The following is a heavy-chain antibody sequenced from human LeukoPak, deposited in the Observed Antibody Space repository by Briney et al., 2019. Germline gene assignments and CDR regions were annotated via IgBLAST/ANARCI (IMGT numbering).Heavy chain of an antibody. CDR2: IYTTEST. D-gene: IGHD3-22*01. Sequence: SQTLSLTCTVSGGSISSGTYYWSWIRQPAGKGLEWIGRIYTTESTYYNPSLKSRVTMSIDTSKNQFSLKLSSVTAADTAVYYCAREWRGYDSLYWGQGTLVTVSS. CDR1: GGSISSGTYY. CDR3: AREWRGYDSLY. V-gene: IGHV4-61*02. J-gene: IGHJ4*02.